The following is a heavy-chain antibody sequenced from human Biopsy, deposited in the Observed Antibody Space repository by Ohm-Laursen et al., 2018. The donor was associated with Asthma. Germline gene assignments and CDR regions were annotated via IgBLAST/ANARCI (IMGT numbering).Heavy chain of an antibody. CDR3: ARKAGSCISRTCYSLDF. J-gene: IGHJ4*02. D-gene: IGHD2-2*01. CDR2: INSVFGTT. V-gene: IGHV1-69*13. Sequence: VKISCKSLGGTFNTYVIGWVRQAPGQGLEWMGGINSVFGTTTYPQKFQDRVTITADDSTSTVYMELSSLRSGDTAVYYCARKAGSCISRTCYSLDFWGQGTLVTVSS. CDR1: GGTFNTYV.